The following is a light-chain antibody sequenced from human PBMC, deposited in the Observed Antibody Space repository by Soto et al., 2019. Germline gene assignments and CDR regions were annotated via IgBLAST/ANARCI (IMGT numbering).Light chain of an antibody. CDR1: QSVSSN. Sequence: EIVMTQSPATLSVSPGERATLSCRASQSVSSNLAWYQQKPGQAPRLLIYDASNRATGIPARFSGSGSGTDFTLTISSLEPEDFEVYYCQQRSNWPPWTFGQGTRLEIK. CDR3: QQRSNWPPWT. J-gene: IGKJ5*01. CDR2: DAS. V-gene: IGKV3-11*01.